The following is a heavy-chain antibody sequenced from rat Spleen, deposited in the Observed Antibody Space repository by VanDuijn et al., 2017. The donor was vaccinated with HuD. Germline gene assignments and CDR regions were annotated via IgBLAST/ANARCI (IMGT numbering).Heavy chain of an antibody. J-gene: IGHJ3*01. Sequence: EVQLVESGGGLVQPGGSLKLSCVASGFTFSNYGVHWIRQAPTKGLEWVASISPSGGSTSYRDSVKGRFTISRDNAESTLYLQMDSLRSEDTATYYCTTHGARVSRFAYWGQGTLVTVSS. D-gene: IGHD1-4*01. V-gene: IGHV5-19*01. CDR1: GFTFSNYG. CDR2: ISPSGGST. CDR3: TTHGARVSRFAY.